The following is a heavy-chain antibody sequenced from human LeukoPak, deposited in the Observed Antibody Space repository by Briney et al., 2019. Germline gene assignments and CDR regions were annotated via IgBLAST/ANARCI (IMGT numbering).Heavy chain of an antibody. J-gene: IGHJ4*02. Sequence: SCKVSGYTLTELSMHWVRQAPGKGLEWVAVISYDGSNKYYADSMKGRFTISRDNSKNALYLQMNSLRAEDTAVYYCARKDSGRYIMPFEYWGQGTLVTVSS. D-gene: IGHD3-10*01. CDR3: ARKDSGRYIMPFEY. V-gene: IGHV3-30*04. CDR2: ISYDGSNK. CDR1: GYTLTELS.